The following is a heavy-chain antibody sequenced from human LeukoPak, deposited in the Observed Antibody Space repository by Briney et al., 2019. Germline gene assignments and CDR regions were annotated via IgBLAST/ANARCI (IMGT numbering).Heavy chain of an antibody. D-gene: IGHD6-13*01. CDR2: INPNSGGT. Sequence: ASVKVSCKASGYTFTGYYMHWVRQAPGQGLEWMGWINPNSGGTNYAQKFQGRVTMTRDTSISTAYMELSRLRSDDTAVYYCAREASSSWEYYFDYWGQGTLVTVSS. CDR1: GYTFTGYY. V-gene: IGHV1-2*02. J-gene: IGHJ4*02. CDR3: AREASSSWEYYFDY.